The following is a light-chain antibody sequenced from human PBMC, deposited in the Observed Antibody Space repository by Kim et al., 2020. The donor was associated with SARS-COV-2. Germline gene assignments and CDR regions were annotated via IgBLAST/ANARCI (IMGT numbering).Light chain of an antibody. Sequence: QSITISCTGSSSDVGTFNFVSWYQQHPGKAPKLMIYDVSDRPSGVSNRFSASKSGNTASLTISGLQAEDEADYYCSSCSASSTYVLFGGGTQLTVL. V-gene: IGLV2-14*03. J-gene: IGLJ2*01. CDR2: DVS. CDR1: SSDVGTFNF. CDR3: SSCSASSTYVL.